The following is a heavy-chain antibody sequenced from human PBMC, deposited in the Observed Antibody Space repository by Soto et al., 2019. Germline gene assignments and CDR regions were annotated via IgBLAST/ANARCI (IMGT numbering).Heavy chain of an antibody. J-gene: IGHJ5*02. Sequence: ASVKVSCKASGGTFSSYAISWVRQAPGQGLEWMGGIIPIFGTANYAQKFQGRVTITADESTSTAYMELSSLRSEDTAVYYCARDPRDTIAASDNWFDPWGQGTLVTSPQ. CDR2: IIPIFGTA. CDR1: GGTFSSYA. CDR3: ARDPRDTIAASDNWFDP. V-gene: IGHV1-69*13. D-gene: IGHD6-6*01.